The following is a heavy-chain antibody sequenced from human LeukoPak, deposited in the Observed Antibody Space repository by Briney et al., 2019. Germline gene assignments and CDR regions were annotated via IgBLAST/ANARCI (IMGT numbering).Heavy chain of an antibody. J-gene: IGHJ3*02. D-gene: IGHD3-22*01. V-gene: IGHV5-51*01. CDR3: ARRNNRYYYDSSGSRADAFDI. CDR2: IYPGDSDT. CDR1: GYSFTSYW. Sequence: GESLKISCKGSGYSFTSYWIGWVRQMPGKGLEWMGIIYPGDSDTRYSPSFQGQVTISADKSISPAYLQWSSLKASDTAMYYCARRNNRYYYDSSGSRADAFDIWGQGTMVTVSS.